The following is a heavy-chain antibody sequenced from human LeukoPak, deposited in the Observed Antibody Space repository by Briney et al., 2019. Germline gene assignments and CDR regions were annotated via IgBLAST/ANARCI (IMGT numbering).Heavy chain of an antibody. CDR3: ARIPYSSGWHFDY. CDR2: IYYSGST. CDR1: GGSISSSSYC. Sequence: SETLSLTCTVSGGSISSSSYCWGWIRQPPGKGLEWIGSIYYSGSTYYNPSLKSRVTISVDTSKNQFSLKLSSVTAADTAVYYCARIPYSSGWHFDYWGQGTLVTVSS. J-gene: IGHJ4*02. D-gene: IGHD6-19*01. V-gene: IGHV4-39*01.